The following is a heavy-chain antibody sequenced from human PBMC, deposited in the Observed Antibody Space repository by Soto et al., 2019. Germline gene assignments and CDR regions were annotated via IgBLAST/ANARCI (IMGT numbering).Heavy chain of an antibody. Sequence: QVQLVESGGGVVQPGRSLRLSCAAPGFTFSSYGMHWVRQAPGKGLEWVAVISYDGSNKYYADSVKGRFTISRDNSKNTLYLQMNSLRAEDTAVYYCAKDRVAGPFTFDYWGQGTLVTVSS. CDR1: GFTFSSYG. D-gene: IGHD6-19*01. J-gene: IGHJ4*02. CDR2: ISYDGSNK. V-gene: IGHV3-30*18. CDR3: AKDRVAGPFTFDY.